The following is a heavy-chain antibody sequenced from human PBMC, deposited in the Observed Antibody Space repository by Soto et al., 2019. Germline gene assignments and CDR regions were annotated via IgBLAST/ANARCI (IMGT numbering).Heavy chain of an antibody. J-gene: IGHJ6*02. V-gene: IGHV3-13*01. CDR2: IGTAGDT. Sequence: PGGSLRLSCAAAGFTFSSYDMHWGRQATGKGLEWVSAIGTAGDTYYPGSVKGRFTISRENAKNSLYLQMNSLRAGDTAVYYCAREDYYYGMDVWGQGTTVTVSS. CDR1: GFTFSSYD. CDR3: AREDYYYGMDV.